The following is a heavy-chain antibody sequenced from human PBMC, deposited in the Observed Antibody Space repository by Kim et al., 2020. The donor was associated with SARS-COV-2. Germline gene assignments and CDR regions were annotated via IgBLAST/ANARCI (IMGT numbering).Heavy chain of an antibody. CDR3: QCGFWSSAGMDV. D-gene: IGHD3-3*01. Sequence: SETLSLTCTVSGASITRSGSDCGWIRQSPGKGLEWIGSFHYTGSSSYNPSLKSRVTLSADTSKNQLSLKLTSVTAADTAVYYCQCGFWSSAGMDVWGQGTTVTVSS. J-gene: IGHJ6*02. CDR1: GASITRSGSD. V-gene: IGHV4-39*01. CDR2: FHYTGSS.